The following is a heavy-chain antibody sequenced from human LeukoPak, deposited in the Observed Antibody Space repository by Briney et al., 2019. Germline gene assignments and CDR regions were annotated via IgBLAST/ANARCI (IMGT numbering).Heavy chain of an antibody. Sequence: SVKVPCKASGGTLSSYALNWVRQAPGQGLEWIGRIIPIFAIVNYAQNFQGRVTITADKSTNTAYMELSSLRFEDTAFYYCARADSSGYSLDENFDYWGQGTLVTVSS. CDR1: GGTLSSYA. CDR3: ARADSSGYSLDENFDY. D-gene: IGHD3-22*01. CDR2: IIPIFAIV. J-gene: IGHJ4*02. V-gene: IGHV1-69*04.